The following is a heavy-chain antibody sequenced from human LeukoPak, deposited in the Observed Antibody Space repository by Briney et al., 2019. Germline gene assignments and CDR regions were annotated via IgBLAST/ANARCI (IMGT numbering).Heavy chain of an antibody. CDR2: ISYDGSNK. J-gene: IGHJ4*02. CDR1: GFTFSSYW. Sequence: GGSLRLSCAASGFTFSSYWMNWARQAPGKGLEWVAVISYDGSNKYYADSVKGRFTISRDNSKNTLYLQMNSLRAEDTAVYYCAKLVGATGDYWGQGTLVTVSS. V-gene: IGHV3-30*18. D-gene: IGHD1-26*01. CDR3: AKLVGATGDY.